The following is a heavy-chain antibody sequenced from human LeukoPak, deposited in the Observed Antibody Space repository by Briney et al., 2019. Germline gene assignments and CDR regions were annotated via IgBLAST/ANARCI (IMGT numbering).Heavy chain of an antibody. J-gene: IGHJ5*02. CDR1: GYMFRSYA. CDR2: INAFNGNT. CDR3: ATVAGIISHNWFDP. D-gene: IGHD6-19*01. Sequence: ASVKVSCKASGYMFRSYALNWVRQAPGRGLEWMGWINAFNGNTDYAQNLRGRITLTTDTSTTTAYMELRSLRSDDTAVYYCATVAGIISHNWFDPWGQGTLVTVSS. V-gene: IGHV1-18*01.